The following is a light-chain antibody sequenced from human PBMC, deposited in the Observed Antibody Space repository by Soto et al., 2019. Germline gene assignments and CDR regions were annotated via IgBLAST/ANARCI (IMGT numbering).Light chain of an antibody. J-gene: IGKJ3*01. Sequence: DIQMTQSPSTLSASVGDRVTITCRASQSIGRWLAWYQQNPGKAPKLLIYKASTLESGVPSRFSGSGSGTDFTLTISSLQPDDFATYYCQQYNSNSEISFGPGTKVDIK. V-gene: IGKV1-5*03. CDR1: QSIGRW. CDR3: QQYNSNSEIS. CDR2: KAS.